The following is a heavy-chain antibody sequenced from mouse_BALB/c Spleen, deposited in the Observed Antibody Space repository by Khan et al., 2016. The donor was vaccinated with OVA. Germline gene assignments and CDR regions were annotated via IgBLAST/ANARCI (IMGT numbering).Heavy chain of an antibody. D-gene: IGHD1-1*01. CDR2: ISSGGDNI. V-gene: IGHV5-9-3*01. Sequence: EVELVESGGDLVMPGGSLKLSCSASGFTFSTYAMSWVRQTPEKRLEWVATISSGGDNIYYPASVKGRFTISRDNAKNTLYLQMSSLGSEDTAIYYCARHNYGPFAYWGQGTLVTVSA. CDR1: GFTFSTYA. CDR3: ARHNYGPFAY. J-gene: IGHJ3*01.